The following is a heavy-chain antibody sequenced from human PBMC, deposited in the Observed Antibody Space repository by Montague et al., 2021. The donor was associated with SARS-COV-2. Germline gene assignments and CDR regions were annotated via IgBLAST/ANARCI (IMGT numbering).Heavy chain of an antibody. CDR3: VRGIEAAGSYDY. D-gene: IGHD6-13*01. J-gene: IGHJ4*02. V-gene: IGHV6-1*01. Sequence: CAISGDSVSSNSATWNWIRQSPSRGLEWLGRTCYRSMWKSDYARSVKSRIAINPDTSKNQLSLQLSSVTPEDTALYYCVRGIEAAGSYDYWGQGTLVTVSS. CDR2: TCYRSMWKS. CDR1: GDSVSSNSAT.